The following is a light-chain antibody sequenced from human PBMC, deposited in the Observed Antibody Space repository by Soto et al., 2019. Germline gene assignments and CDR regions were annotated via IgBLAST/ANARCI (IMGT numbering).Light chain of an antibody. CDR1: MRDIGAYHL. Sequence: QSALTQPASVSGSPGQSITISCAGTMRDIGAYHLVSWYQQHPGKAPRLIFYAVRHRPSGVPLRFSASKSGNTASLTLSGLKAEDEAHEYCRSFTAKINLIFGGGTKLTVL. CDR3: RSFTAKINLI. J-gene: IGLJ2*01. CDR2: AVR. V-gene: IGLV2-14*03.